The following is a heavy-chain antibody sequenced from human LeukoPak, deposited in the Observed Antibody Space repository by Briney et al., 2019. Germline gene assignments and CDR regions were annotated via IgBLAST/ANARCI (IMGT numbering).Heavy chain of an antibody. V-gene: IGHV3-30*03. J-gene: IGHJ4*02. Sequence: GGSLRLSCAASGFTVSSNYMSWVRQAPGKGLEWVAVISYDGSNKYYADSVKGRFTISRDNSKNTLYLQMNSLRAEDTAVYYCATKRGDILTGYYDYWGQGTLVTVSS. CDR1: GFTVSSNY. D-gene: IGHD3-9*01. CDR3: ATKRGDILTGYYDY. CDR2: ISYDGSNK.